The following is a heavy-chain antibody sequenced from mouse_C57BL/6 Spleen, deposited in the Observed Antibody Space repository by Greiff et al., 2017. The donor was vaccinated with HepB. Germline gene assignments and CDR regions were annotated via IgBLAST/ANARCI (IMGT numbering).Heavy chain of an antibody. J-gene: IGHJ1*03. CDR2: IDPSDSET. CDR3: ARPGNGWYCDV. V-gene: IGHV1-52*01. Sequence: QVQLQQPGAELVRPGSSVKLSCKASGYTFTSYWMHWVKQRPIQGLEWIGNIDPSDSETHYNQKFKDKATLTVDKSSSTAYMQLSSLTSEDSAVYYCARPGNGWYCDVWGTGTTVTVSS. CDR1: GYTFTSYW. D-gene: IGHD2-1*01.